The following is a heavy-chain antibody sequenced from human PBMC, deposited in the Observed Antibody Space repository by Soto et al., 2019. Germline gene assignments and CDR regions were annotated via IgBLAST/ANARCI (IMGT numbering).Heavy chain of an antibody. D-gene: IGHD3-16*01. CDR1: GGTFSGYV. J-gene: IGHJ4*02. Sequence: QLVQPGSEVKTPGSSVKVSCQASGGTFSGYVVTWVRQAPGQGLEWMGEFVPLFGTTNDAQRFSGRITITAEESTSTAYMELRTLRSDDTAVYYCATHGLGVSSPPYFDIWGQGTLVTVSS. V-gene: IGHV1-69*01. CDR2: FVPLFGTT. CDR3: ATHGLGVSSPPYFDI.